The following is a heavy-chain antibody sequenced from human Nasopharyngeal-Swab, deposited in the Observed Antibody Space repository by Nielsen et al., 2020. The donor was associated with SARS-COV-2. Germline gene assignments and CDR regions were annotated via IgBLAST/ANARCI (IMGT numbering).Heavy chain of an antibody. J-gene: IGHJ4*02. CDR3: TRGGDCSGGSCQTWIQLWADY. D-gene: IGHD2-15*01. V-gene: IGHV3-49*02. CDR2: IRSKAYGGTT. Sequence: WIRRPPGKGREGGGFIRSKAYGGTTEYAASVKGRSTISRDDSKSIAYLQMNSLKTEDTAVYYCTRGGDCSGGSCQTWIQLWADYWGQGTLVTVSS.